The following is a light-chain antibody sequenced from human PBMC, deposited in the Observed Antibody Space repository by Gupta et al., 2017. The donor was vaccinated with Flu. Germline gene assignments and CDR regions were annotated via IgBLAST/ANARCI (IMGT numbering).Light chain of an antibody. CDR1: QSLLHSNGYNY. J-gene: IGKJ4*01. V-gene: IGKV2-28*01. Sequence: DIVMTQSPLSLPVTPGEPASISCRSSQSLLHSNGYNYLDWYLQKPGQSPQLLIYLGSSRASGVPDRFSGSGSGTDFTLKISRVEAEDVGLYYCMQALQIPQTFGGGTKVEIK. CDR3: MQALQIPQT. CDR2: LGS.